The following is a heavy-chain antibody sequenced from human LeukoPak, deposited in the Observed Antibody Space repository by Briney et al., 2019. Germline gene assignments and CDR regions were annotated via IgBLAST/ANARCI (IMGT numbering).Heavy chain of an antibody. J-gene: IGHJ6*02. CDR1: GGSVSSGSYY. CDR3: ARPYNEYYYYGMDV. V-gene: IGHV4-61*01. Sequence: PSETLSLTCTVSGGSVSSGSYYWSWIRQPPGKGLEWIGYIYYSGSTNYNPSLKSRVTISVDTSKNQFSLKLSSVTAADTAVYYCARPYNEYYYYGMDVWGQGTTVTVSS. D-gene: IGHD1-1*01. CDR2: IYYSGST.